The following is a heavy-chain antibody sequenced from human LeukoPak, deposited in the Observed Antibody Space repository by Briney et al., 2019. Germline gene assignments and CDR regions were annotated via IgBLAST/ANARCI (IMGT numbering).Heavy chain of an antibody. Sequence: SETLSLTCTVSGDSISSSNCYWGWIRQPPGKGLEWIGGIYFSGGTYYNASLKSRVTISIATSKNQFSLRLSSLTAADTAVYYCARDERTYSSSWSPFDYWGQGTLVTVSS. J-gene: IGHJ4*02. CDR3: ARDERTYSSSWSPFDY. D-gene: IGHD6-13*01. CDR1: GDSISSSNCY. V-gene: IGHV4-39*07. CDR2: IYFSGGT.